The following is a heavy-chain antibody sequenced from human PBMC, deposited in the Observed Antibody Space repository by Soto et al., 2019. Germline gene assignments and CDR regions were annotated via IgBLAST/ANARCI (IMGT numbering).Heavy chain of an antibody. Sequence: PSETLSLTCTVSGGSISGYYWSWLRQPPGKGLEWIGYIYRSGSTYYNPSLKSRVTISIDRSKNQFSLKLSSVTAADTAVYYCARVPDYWGQGILVTVSS. V-gene: IGHV4-59*12. CDR2: IYRSGST. D-gene: IGHD2-2*01. J-gene: IGHJ4*02. CDR1: GGSISGYY. CDR3: ARVPDY.